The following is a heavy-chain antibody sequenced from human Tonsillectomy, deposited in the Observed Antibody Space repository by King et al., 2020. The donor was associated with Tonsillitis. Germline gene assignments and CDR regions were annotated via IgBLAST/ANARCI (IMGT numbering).Heavy chain of an antibody. CDR2: INAGNGNT. J-gene: IGHJ4*02. D-gene: IGHD3-22*01. V-gene: IGHV1-3*01. CDR1: GYTFTNYA. Sequence: QLVQSGADVKKPGASVKVSCKASGYTFTNYAIHWVRQAPGQRLEWMGWINAGNGNTKYSQKFQGRVTISRDTSATTAYMELNSLRSEDTAVYYCARVPFSSGPMLDFWGQGTLVTVSS. CDR3: ARVPFSSGPMLDF.